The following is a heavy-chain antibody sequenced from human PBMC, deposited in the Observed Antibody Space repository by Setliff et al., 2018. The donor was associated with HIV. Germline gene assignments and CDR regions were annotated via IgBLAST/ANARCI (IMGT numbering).Heavy chain of an antibody. D-gene: IGHD3-10*01. CDR1: GYIFTSNW. V-gene: IGHV5-10-1*01. CDR2: IDPTDSYI. CDR3: ARNPVGGYYGSGSYPWDY. J-gene: IGHJ4*02. Sequence: GESLKISCKGSGYIFTSNWISWVRQMPGKGLEWMGRIDPTDSYINYSPSLQGHVTISADKSISTAYLQWNTLKASDTAMYYCARNPVGGYYGSGSYPWDYWGQGTLVTVSS.